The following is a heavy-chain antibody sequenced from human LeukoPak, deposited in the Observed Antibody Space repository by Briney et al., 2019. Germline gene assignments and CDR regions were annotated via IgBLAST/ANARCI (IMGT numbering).Heavy chain of an antibody. CDR1: RYTFTSYA. CDR3: AREYSSGWYVPGDY. D-gene: IGHD6-19*01. J-gene: IGHJ4*02. Sequence: ASVKVSYKPSRYTFTSYAMHRVRQAPGQRLEGRGWINAGNGKTKYSQKLQRRVTITRDTYASTAYMELSSPRSEDTAAYYCAREYSSGWYVPGDYWGQGTLVTVSS. CDR2: INAGNGKT. V-gene: IGHV1-3*01.